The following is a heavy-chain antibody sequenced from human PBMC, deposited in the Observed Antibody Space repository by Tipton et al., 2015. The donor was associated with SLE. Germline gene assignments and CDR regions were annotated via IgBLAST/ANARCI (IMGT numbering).Heavy chain of an antibody. CDR2: IYYSGST. CDR1: GEFIDDYY. V-gene: IGHV4-59*01. CDR3: ASGILTGYAAFDI. J-gene: IGHJ3*02. Sequence: TLSLTCTVSGEFIDDYYWSWIRQPPGKGLEWIGYIYYSGSTNYNPSLKSRVTISVDTSKNQISLRLTSVTAADTAVYYCASGILTGYAAFDIWGPGTMVSVSS. D-gene: IGHD3-9*01.